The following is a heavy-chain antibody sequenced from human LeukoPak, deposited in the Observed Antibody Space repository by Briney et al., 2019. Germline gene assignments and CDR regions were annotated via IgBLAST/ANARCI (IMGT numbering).Heavy chain of an antibody. CDR3: AKGHGEICVRGCSSRVLDY. V-gene: IGHV3-23*01. CDR1: GFTFRYYA. J-gene: IGHJ4*02. D-gene: IGHD3-10*02. Sequence: GESLKISCAASGFTFRYYAMNWVRQAPGKGLELGSILSGSGDSKYSADSMEGRFTIARDNSKNTLYLQMNSLRVEDKAVYYCAKGHGEICVRGCSSRVLDYWGQGILVTVSS. CDR2: LSGSGDSK.